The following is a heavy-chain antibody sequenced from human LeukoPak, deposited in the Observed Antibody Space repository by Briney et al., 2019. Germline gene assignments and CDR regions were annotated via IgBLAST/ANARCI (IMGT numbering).Heavy chain of an antibody. CDR3: ARGLGATPNWFDP. Sequence: EASVKVSCKASGGTFSSYAISWVRLAPGQGLEWRGGIIPIFGTANYAQKIQGRVTITTDESTSTAYMELSSLRSEDTAVYYCARGLGATPNWFDPWGQGTLVTVSS. V-gene: IGHV1-69*05. D-gene: IGHD1-26*01. CDR2: IIPIFGTA. CDR1: GGTFSSYA. J-gene: IGHJ5*02.